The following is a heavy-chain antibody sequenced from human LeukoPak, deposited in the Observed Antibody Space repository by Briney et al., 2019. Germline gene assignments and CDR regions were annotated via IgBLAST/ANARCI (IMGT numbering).Heavy chain of an antibody. CDR1: GFTFSSFA. CDR2: ICCDGRDT. J-gene: IGHJ4*03. V-gene: IGHV3-NL1*01. D-gene: IGHD5-24*01. Sequence: GGSLRLSCEGSGFTFSSFAMNWVRQAPGKGPEWVAGICCDGRDTYYADSVKGRFTISRDSPDNTLYLQMNGLRTDDTAVYYCTKDQEIATIGGYFDSWGQGTLVTVSS. CDR3: TKDQEIATIGGYFDS.